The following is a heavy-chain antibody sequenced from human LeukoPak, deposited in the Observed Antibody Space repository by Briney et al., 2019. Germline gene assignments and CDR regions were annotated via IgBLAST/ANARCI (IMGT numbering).Heavy chain of an antibody. D-gene: IGHD1-26*01. V-gene: IGHV3-21*01. CDR3: AKDRRATTDYYYGMDV. J-gene: IGHJ6*02. CDR2: ISSSSSYI. Sequence: PGGSLRLSCAASGFTFSSYSMNWVRQAPGKGLEWVSSISSSSSYIYYADSVKGRFTISRDNAKNSLYLQMNSLRAEDTAVYYCAKDRRATTDYYYGMDVWGQGTTVTVSS. CDR1: GFTFSSYS.